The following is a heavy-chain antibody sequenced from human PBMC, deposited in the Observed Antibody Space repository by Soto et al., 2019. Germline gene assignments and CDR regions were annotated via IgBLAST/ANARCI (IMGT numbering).Heavy chain of an antibody. D-gene: IGHD5-12*01. Sequence: EVQLLESGGGLAQPGGSLRLSCVGSGFTFTNYAMSWVRQAPGKGLEWVSAFSGSGGITYYADSVKGRFTISRDNSKNTLYLQMDSLRAEDTAVYYCAKDSGYDYYYYHMDVWGRGTTVSVSS. CDR1: GFTFTNYA. CDR3: AKDSGYDYYYYHMDV. CDR2: FSGSGGIT. J-gene: IGHJ6*02. V-gene: IGHV3-23*01.